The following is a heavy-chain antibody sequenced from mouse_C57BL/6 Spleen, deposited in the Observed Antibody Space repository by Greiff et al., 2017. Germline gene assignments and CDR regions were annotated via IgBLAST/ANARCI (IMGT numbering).Heavy chain of an antibody. CDR3: ARFHYSNFYYAMDY. D-gene: IGHD2-5*01. CDR2: IRNKANGYTT. Sequence: EVQLVESGGGLVQPGGSLSLSCAASGFTFTDYYMSWVRQPPGKALEWLGFIRNKANGYTTEYSASVKGRFTISRDNSQSILYLQMNALRAEDRATYDGARFHYSNFYYAMDYWGQGTSVTVSS. CDR1: GFTFTDYY. J-gene: IGHJ4*01. V-gene: IGHV7-3*01.